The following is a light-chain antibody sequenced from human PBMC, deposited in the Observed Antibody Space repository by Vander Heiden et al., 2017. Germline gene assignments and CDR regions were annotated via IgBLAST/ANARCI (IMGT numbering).Light chain of an antibody. CDR3: QQYNSYPWT. CDR2: KAS. CDR1: QSISSW. V-gene: IGKV1-5*03. J-gene: IGKJ1*01. Sequence: DMQMTQSPSTLSASVGDRVTITCRASQSISSWLAWYQQEPGKAPKLLIYKASSLESGVPSRFSGSGSGTDFTLTISSLQPDDFATYYCQQYNSYPWTFGQGTKVEIK.